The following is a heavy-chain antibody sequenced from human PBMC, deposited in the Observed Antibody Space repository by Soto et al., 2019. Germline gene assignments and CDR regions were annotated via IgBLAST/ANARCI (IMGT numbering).Heavy chain of an antibody. V-gene: IGHV1-2*04. CDR3: ARDPGLPGRYWYFDL. Sequence: QVVLVQSGAEVKKPGASVKVSCKSSGYKFTEYYIHWVRQAPGQGPEWMGWVNPKRGDADYAQKFQGWVTMTRDTATTTAYLEVNRLKPDDTAVYCCARDPGLPGRYWYFDLWGRGTLVTVSS. D-gene: IGHD3-9*01. CDR2: VNPKRGDA. CDR1: GYKFTEYY. J-gene: IGHJ2*01.